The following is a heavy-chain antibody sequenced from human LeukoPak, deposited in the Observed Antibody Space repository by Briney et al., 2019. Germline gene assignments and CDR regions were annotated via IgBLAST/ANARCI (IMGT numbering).Heavy chain of an antibody. J-gene: IGHJ4*02. Sequence: SETLSLTCAVYGGSFSGYYWSWIRQPPGKGLEWIGEINHSGSTNYNPSLKSRVTISVDTSKNQFSLKLSSVTAADTAVYYCARGRGSSSWYRCYFDYWGQGTLVTVSS. CDR1: GGSFSGYY. V-gene: IGHV4-34*01. CDR3: ARGRGSSSWYRCYFDY. D-gene: IGHD6-13*01. CDR2: INHSGST.